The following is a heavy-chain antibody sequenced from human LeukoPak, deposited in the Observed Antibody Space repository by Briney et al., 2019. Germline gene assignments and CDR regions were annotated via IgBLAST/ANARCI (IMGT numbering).Heavy chain of an antibody. V-gene: IGHV4-59*01. CDR2: IYYSGST. Sequence: SETLSLTCTVSGGSISTYYWSWIRQPPGKGLEWIGYIYYSGSTNSNPSLKSRVTISVDTSKNQFSLKLSSVIAADTAVYYCARATEYCSGGSCKNYYFDYWGQGTLVTVSS. D-gene: IGHD2-15*01. CDR1: GGSISTYY. CDR3: ARATEYCSGGSCKNYYFDY. J-gene: IGHJ4*02.